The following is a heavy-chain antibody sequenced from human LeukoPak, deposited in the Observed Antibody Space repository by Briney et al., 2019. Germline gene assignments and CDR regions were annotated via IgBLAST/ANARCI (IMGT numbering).Heavy chain of an antibody. J-gene: IGHJ4*02. D-gene: IGHD3-10*01. CDR1: GYSFTRYF. CDR2: IIPSDGST. Sequence: ASVKVSCKASGYSFTRYFIHWVRQAPGQGLEWMGIIIPSDGSTSYAQKFQGRVTMTRDTSTSTVYMELSSLRSEDAAVYYCARGKVVTMVRGVIITYFDYWGQGTLVTVSS. V-gene: IGHV1-46*01. CDR3: ARGKVVTMVRGVIITYFDY.